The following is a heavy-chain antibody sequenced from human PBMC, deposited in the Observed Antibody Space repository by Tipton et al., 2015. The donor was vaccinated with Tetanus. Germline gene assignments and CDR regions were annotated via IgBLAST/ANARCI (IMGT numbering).Heavy chain of an antibody. J-gene: IGHJ5*02. CDR1: GGSISSYY. CDR3: ARDGAGYSGYDLGGVSYNWFDP. CDR2: IYTSGST. V-gene: IGHV4-4*07. Sequence: TLSLTCTVSGGSISSYYWSWIRQPAGKGLEWIGRIYTSGSTNYNPSLKSRVTMSVDTSKNQFSLKLSSVTAADTAVYYCARDGAGYSGYDLGGVSYNWFDPWGQGTLVTVSS. D-gene: IGHD5-12*01.